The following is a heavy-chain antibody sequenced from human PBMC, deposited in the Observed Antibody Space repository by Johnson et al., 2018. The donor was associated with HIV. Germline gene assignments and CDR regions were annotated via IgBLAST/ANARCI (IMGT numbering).Heavy chain of an antibody. Sequence: VQLVESGGGLVQPGRSLRLSCAASGFTFDDYAMHWVRQAPGKGLEWVSGISWNGGNTGYADSVKGRFTISRDNAKNSLYLHMNSLRAEDADFDYCAREGRAARVGGAFDIWGQGTMVTVSS. J-gene: IGHJ3*02. CDR2: ISWNGGNT. CDR1: GFTFDDYA. V-gene: IGHV3-9*01. CDR3: AREGRAARVGGAFDI. D-gene: IGHD6-13*01.